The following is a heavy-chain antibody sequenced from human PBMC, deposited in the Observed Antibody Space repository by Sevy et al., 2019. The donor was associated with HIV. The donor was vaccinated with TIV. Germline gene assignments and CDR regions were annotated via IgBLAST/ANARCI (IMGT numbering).Heavy chain of an antibody. CDR1: GFTFSSYG. J-gene: IGHJ6*02. V-gene: IGHV3-30*18. D-gene: IGHD2-2*01. CDR3: AKVGIYCSSTSCSHYYYYGMDV. CDR2: ISYDGSNK. Sequence: GGSLRLSCAASGFTFSSYGMHWVRQAPGKGLEWVAVISYDGSNKYYADSVKGRFTISRDNSKNTLYLQMISLRAEDTAVYYCAKVGIYCSSTSCSHYYYYGMDVWGQGTTVTVSS.